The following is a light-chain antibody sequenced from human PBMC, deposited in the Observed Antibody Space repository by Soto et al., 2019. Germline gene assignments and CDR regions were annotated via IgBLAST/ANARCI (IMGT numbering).Light chain of an antibody. CDR3: QHYGSSLSWT. V-gene: IGKV3-20*01. CDR1: QSVSSSY. Sequence: EIVFSQSPCTLSLSQGERATLSCRASQSVSSSYLAWYQQKPGQAPRLLIYGASSRATGIPDRFSASGSGTDFSLTISRLEPEDFAVYYCQHYGSSLSWTFGQGTKVDI. CDR2: GAS. J-gene: IGKJ1*01.